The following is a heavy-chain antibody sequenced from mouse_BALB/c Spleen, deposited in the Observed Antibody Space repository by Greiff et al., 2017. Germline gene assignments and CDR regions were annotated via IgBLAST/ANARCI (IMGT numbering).Heavy chain of an antibody. Sequence: EVMLVESGGGLVKPGGSLKLSCAASGFTFSSYAMSWVRQTPEKRLEWVASISSGGSTYYPDSVKGRFTISRDNARNILYLQMSSLRSEDTAMYYCARGRIITTATGAMDYWGQGTSVTVSS. CDR1: GFTFSSYA. J-gene: IGHJ4*01. D-gene: IGHD1-2*01. CDR3: ARGRIITTATGAMDY. CDR2: ISSGGST. V-gene: IGHV5-6-5*01.